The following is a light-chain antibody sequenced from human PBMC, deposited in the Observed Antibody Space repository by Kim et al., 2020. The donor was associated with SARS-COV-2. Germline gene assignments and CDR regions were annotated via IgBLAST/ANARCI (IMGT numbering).Light chain of an antibody. CDR2: GAS. CDR1: QSVSSSY. J-gene: IGKJ1*01. CDR3: QQDYNATWT. Sequence: SPGERATLSCRASQSVSSSYLSWYQQKPGQAPRLLIYGASTRATGIPARFSGSGSGTDFTLTISSLQPEDFAVYYCQQDYNATWTFGQGTKVDIK. V-gene: IGKV3D-7*01.